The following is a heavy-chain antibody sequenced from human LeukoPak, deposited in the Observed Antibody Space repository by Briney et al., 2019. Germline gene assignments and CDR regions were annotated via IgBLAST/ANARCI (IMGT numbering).Heavy chain of an antibody. CDR3: ARDDYYDSSGLDY. V-gene: IGHV3-53*01. D-gene: IGHD3-22*01. Sequence: GGSLRLSCVASGLTVSRHYMTWVRQAPGKGLEWLSVISTGGSTNYADSVKGRFTISRNNSKNILYLQMNSLRAEDTAVYYCARDDYYDSSGLDYWGQGTLVTVSS. J-gene: IGHJ4*02. CDR2: ISTGGST. CDR1: GLTVSRHY.